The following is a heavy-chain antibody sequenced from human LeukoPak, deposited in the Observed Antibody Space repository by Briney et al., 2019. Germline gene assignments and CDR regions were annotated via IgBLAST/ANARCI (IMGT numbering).Heavy chain of an antibody. V-gene: IGHV3-23*01. J-gene: IGHJ4*02. CDR2: ISSSGGTT. CDR1: GFMFSDYA. CDR3: GTDPRTYYDVPVGY. D-gene: IGHD3-3*01. Sequence: GGSLRLSCVASGFMFSDYAMSWVRQAPGKGLEWVSSISSSGGTTFYADSVKGRFTISRDLFKKTVHLEMKAMRAEDTAVYYCGTDPRTYYDVPVGYWGQGTLVTVSP.